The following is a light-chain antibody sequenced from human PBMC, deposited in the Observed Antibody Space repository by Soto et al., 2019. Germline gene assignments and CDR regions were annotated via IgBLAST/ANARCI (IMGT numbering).Light chain of an antibody. V-gene: IGLV2-8*01. J-gene: IGLJ1*01. CDR3: TSYAGSNNFFYV. Sequence: QSVLTQPPSASGSPGQSVTISCTGTSSDVGGYNYVSWYQQHPGKAPKLMIYEVSKRPSGVPDRFSGSKSGNTASLTVSGLQADDEADYYCTSYAGSNNFFYVFGTGTKVTVL. CDR1: SSDVGGYNY. CDR2: EVS.